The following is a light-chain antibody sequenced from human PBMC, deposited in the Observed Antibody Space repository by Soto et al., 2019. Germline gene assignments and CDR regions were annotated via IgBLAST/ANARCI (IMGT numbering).Light chain of an antibody. CDR1: SSNIGSGYD. Sequence: QPVLTQPPSVSGAPGQRVTISCTGNSSNIGSGYDVHWYQQLPGTAPKLLIYDNNNRPSGVPDRFSGSKSGTSASLAITGLQAEDEADYYCQSYDSSLRGRVFGGGTKLTVL. CDR2: DNN. V-gene: IGLV1-40*01. J-gene: IGLJ3*02. CDR3: QSYDSSLRGRV.